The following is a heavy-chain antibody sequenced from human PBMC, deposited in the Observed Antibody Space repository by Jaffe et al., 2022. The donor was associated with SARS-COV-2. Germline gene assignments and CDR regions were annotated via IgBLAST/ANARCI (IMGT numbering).Heavy chain of an antibody. Sequence: QVQLVESGGGVVQPGRSLRLSCAASGFIFSNYGMHWVRQAPGKGLEWVAVIWPDGSKEYYTESVKGRFTISRDNSKNTVSLQMNSLRAEDTAVYYCARHANDRDWENWGQGTLVTVSS. CDR3: ARHANDRDWEN. J-gene: IGHJ4*02. V-gene: IGHV3-33*01. CDR1: GFIFSNYG. CDR2: IWPDGSKE. D-gene: IGHD1-26*01.